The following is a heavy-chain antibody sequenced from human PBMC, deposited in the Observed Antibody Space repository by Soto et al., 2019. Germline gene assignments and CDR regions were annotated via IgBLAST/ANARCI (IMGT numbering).Heavy chain of an antibody. CDR1: RFTFSRYS. CDR2: ISSTTNYI. J-gene: IGHJ4*02. Sequence: EVQLVESGGGLVRPGGSLRLSCAASRFTFSRYSMNWVRQAPGKGLEWVSSISSTTNYIYYADSMKGRFTVSRDNAKNSVYLDMNSLSAEDTAVYYCARESEDLTSNFDYWGQGTLVTVSS. V-gene: IGHV3-21*01. CDR3: ARESEDLTSNFDY.